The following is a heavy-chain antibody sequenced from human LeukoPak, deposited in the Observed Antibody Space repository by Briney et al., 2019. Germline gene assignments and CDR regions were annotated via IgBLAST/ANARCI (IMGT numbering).Heavy chain of an antibody. J-gene: IGHJ5*02. V-gene: IGHV3-7*01. Sequence: HPGGSLRLSCAASGFTFSSYWMSWVRQAPGKRLEWVANIKQDGSEKYFVDSVKGRFTISRDNAKNSLYLQMNSLRAEDTAVYYCAGVRGSNNKEGGWFEPWGQGTLVTVSS. D-gene: IGHD1-14*01. CDR3: AGVRGSNNKEGGWFEP. CDR2: IKQDGSEK. CDR1: GFTFSSYW.